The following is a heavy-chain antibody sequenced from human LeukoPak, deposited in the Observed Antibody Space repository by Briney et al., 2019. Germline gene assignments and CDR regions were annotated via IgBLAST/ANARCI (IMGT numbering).Heavy chain of an antibody. CDR3: ARWTTCGGDCHILDY. V-gene: IGHV6-1*01. CDR2: TYYRSKWYN. J-gene: IGHJ4*02. Sequence: SQTLSLTCAISGDSVSSNSAAWNWIRQSPSRGLEWLTRTYYRSKWYNVYAVSVKSRITINPDTSKNQFSLQLNSVTPEDTAVYYCARWTTCGGDCHILDYWGQGILVTVSS. CDR1: GDSVSSNSAA. D-gene: IGHD2-21*02.